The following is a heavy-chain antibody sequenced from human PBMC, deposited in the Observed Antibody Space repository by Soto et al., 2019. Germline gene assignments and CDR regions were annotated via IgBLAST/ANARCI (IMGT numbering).Heavy chain of an antibody. CDR2: INYSVST. CDR1: GGSISSNGRY. Sequence: QLQESGPGRVKPSETLSLTCTVSGGSISSNGRYWGWIRQPPGKGLEWIASINYSVSTYHTPSLKSRGTISIDTSKYQFSRRLSSVSAADTAVYYCASLGSSGWYQGSYLDSWGQGSLVTASS. J-gene: IGHJ4*02. CDR3: ASLGSSGWYQGSYLDS. V-gene: IGHV4-39*01. D-gene: IGHD6-19*01.